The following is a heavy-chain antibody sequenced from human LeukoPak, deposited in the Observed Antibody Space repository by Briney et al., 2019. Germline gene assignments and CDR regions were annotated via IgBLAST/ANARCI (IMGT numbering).Heavy chain of an antibody. D-gene: IGHD3-3*01. CDR2: IIPIFGTA. CDR1: GYTFTGYY. J-gene: IGHJ6*03. CDR3: ARALLSNYDFWSGTGNYYYYMDV. Sequence: SVKVSCKASGYTFTGYYMHWVRQAPGQGLEWMGGIIPIFGTANYAQKFQGRVTITTDESTSTAYMELSSLRSEDTAVYYCARALLSNYDFWSGTGNYYYYMDVWGKGTTVTVSS. V-gene: IGHV1-69*05.